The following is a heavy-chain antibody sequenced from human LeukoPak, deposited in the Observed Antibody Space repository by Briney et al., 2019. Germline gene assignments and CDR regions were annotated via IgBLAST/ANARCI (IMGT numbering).Heavy chain of an antibody. J-gene: IGHJ4*02. V-gene: IGHV1-69*13. Sequence: SVKVSCKASGYTFTGYYMHWVRQAPGQGLEWMGGIIPIFGTANYAQKFQGRVTITADESTSTAYMELSSLRSEDTAVYYCARRSGWGGSFDYWGQGTLVTVSS. CDR3: ARRSGWGGSFDY. CDR1: GYTFTGYY. CDR2: IIPIFGTA. D-gene: IGHD6-19*01.